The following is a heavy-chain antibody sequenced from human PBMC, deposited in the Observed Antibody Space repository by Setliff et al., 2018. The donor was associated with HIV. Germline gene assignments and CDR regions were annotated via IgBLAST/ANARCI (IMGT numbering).Heavy chain of an antibody. D-gene: IGHD5-18*01. CDR2: ISYSGST. J-gene: IGHJ4*01. V-gene: IGHV4-59*11. CDR1: GASIRSQY. CDR3: ARTRGYSYGTLAGFDY. Sequence: KPSETLSLTCTVSGASIRSQYWSWIRKPPGKGLEWIGYISYSGSTNYNPSLESRVAMSVDTSKQFSLEVSSVTAADTAVYYCARTRGYSYGTLAGFDYWGRGSLVTVSS.